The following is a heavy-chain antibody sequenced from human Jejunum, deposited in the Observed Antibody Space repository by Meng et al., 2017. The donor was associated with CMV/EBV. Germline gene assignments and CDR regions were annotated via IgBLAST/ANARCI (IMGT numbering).Heavy chain of an antibody. J-gene: IGHJ6*02. V-gene: IGHV4-39*01. CDR3: ARAVLRFLEWDLSPHPYGMEV. Sequence: SYYWGWIRQSPGKGLEWIGSIYYSGSTYYNPSLKSRVTISVDTSKNQFSLKLSSVTAVDTAVYYCARAVLRFLEWDLSPHPYGMEVWGQGTTVTVSS. D-gene: IGHD3-3*01. CDR1: SYY. CDR2: IYYSGST.